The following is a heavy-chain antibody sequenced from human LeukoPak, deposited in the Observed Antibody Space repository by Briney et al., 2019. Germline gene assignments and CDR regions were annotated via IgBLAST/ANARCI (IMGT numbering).Heavy chain of an antibody. CDR1: GGSISSSSYY. Sequence: PSETLSLTCTVSGGSISSSSYYWGWIRQPPGKGLEWIGSIYYSGSTYYNPSLKSRVTISVDTSKNQFSLKLSTVTAADTAVYYCAGSSSWYGGWFDPWGQGTLVTVSS. J-gene: IGHJ5*02. D-gene: IGHD6-13*01. CDR3: AGSSSWYGGWFDP. V-gene: IGHV4-39*01. CDR2: IYYSGST.